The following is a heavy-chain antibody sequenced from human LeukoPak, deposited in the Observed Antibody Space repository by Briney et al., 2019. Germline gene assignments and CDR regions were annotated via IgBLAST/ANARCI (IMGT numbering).Heavy chain of an antibody. V-gene: IGHV1-18*01. Sequence: GASVKVSCKASGYTFTSYGINWVRQAPGQGLEWMGLISADNGNTNYAQKVQGRVTMTTDTSTSTAYMELRSLRSDDTAVYYCARGSRHALFDYWGQGTLVTVSS. CDR1: GYTFTSYG. CDR2: ISADNGNT. J-gene: IGHJ4*02. CDR3: ARGSRHALFDY.